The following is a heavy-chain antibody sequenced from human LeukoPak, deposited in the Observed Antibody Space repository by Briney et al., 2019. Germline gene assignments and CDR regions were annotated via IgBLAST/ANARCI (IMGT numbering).Heavy chain of an antibody. CDR2: IKQDGNEK. CDR3: AREDYDSPGDY. V-gene: IGHV3-7*05. CDR1: GFTFSSYW. Sequence: GGSLRLSCAASGFTFSSYWMSWVRQAPGKGLEWVANIKQDGNEKYYVDSVKGRFTISRNNAKNSLYLQMNSLRAEDTAVYYCAREDYDSPGDYWGQGTLVTVSS. D-gene: IGHD3-22*01. J-gene: IGHJ4*02.